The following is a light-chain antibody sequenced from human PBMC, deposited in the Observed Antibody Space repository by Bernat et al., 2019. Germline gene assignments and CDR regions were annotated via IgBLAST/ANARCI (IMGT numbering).Light chain of an antibody. CDR2: AAS. J-gene: IGKJ5*01. CDR3: QPSYSTPPIT. CDR1: QSISSY. V-gene: IGKV1-39*01. Sequence: DIQMTQSPSSLSASVGDRVTITCRASQSISSYLNWYQQKLGKAPKLLIYAASSLQSGVQSRFSGSGSGTEFTLTISSLQPEDFATYYCQPSYSTPPITFSQGTRLEIK.